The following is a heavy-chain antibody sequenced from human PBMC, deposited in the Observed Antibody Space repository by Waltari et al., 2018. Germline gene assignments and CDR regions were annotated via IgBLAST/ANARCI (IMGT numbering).Heavy chain of an antibody. V-gene: IGHV4-61*02. CDR2: IYNAGRT. J-gene: IGHJ5*02. CDR3: ARGLNYCDSSVSSSGWFDP. D-gene: IGHD3-22*01. Sequence: QVQLQESGPGLVKPSQTLSLTCSVTGVSISSPTCYWGWMWQPAGEGLEWIGRIYNAGRTNYNPSIQDRVRLSWDTSKNPFSLRLTSVTATDTARYYCARGLNYCDSSVSSSGWFDPWGQGTLVTVSS. CDR1: GVSISSPTCY.